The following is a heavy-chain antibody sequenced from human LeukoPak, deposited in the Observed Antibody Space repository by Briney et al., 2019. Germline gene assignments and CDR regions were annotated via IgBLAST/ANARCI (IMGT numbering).Heavy chain of an antibody. CDR3: ARIYSGSYFDY. D-gene: IGHD1-26*01. J-gene: IGHJ4*02. Sequence: SETLSLTCTVSGGSISSYYWSWIRQPPGKGLEWIGYIYYSGSTNYNPSLKSRVTMSVDTSKNQFSLKLSSVTAADTAVYYCARIYSGSYFDYWGQGTLVAVSS. V-gene: IGHV4-59*01. CDR1: GGSISSYY. CDR2: IYYSGST.